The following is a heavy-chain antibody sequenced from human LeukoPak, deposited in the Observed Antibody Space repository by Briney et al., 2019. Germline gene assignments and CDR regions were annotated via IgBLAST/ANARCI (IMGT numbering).Heavy chain of an antibody. D-gene: IGHD3-22*01. Sequence: GGSLRLSCAASGFTFSSYAMSWVRQAPGKGLEWVSAISGSGGSTYYADFVKGRLTISRDNSKNTLYLQMNSLRAEDTAVYYCAKAHYDSSGYYYCSFDYWGQGTLVTVSS. CDR1: GFTFSSYA. CDR3: AKAHYDSSGYYYCSFDY. V-gene: IGHV3-23*01. CDR2: ISGSGGST. J-gene: IGHJ4*02.